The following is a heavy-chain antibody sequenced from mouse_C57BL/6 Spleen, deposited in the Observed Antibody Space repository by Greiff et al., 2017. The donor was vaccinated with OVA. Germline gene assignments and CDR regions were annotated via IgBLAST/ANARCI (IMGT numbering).Heavy chain of an antibody. D-gene: IGHD1-1*01. CDR1: GYTFTSYW. J-gene: IGHJ2*01. CDR3: ARADGSSPKGY. CDR2: IYPSDSET. V-gene: IGHV1-61*01. Sequence: VQLQQPGAELVRPGSSVKLSCKASGYTFTSYWMDWVKQRPGQGLEWIGNIYPSDSETHYNQKFKYKATLTVDKSSSTAYMQLSSLTSEDSAVYYCARADGSSPKGYWGQGTTLTVSS.